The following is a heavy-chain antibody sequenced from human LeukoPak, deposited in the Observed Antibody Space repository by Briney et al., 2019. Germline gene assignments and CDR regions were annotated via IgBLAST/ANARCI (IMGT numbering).Heavy chain of an antibody. V-gene: IGHV3-74*01. Sequence: GGSLRLSCAASGFTFSSYWMHWVRHAPGKGLVWVSRINTDGSSTSYADSVKGRFTISRDNAKNTLYLQMNSLRAEDTAVYYCARDRRLHFRDWFDPWGQGTLVTVSS. J-gene: IGHJ5*02. CDR1: GFTFSSYW. CDR2: INTDGSST. D-gene: IGHD5-24*01. CDR3: ARDRRLHFRDWFDP.